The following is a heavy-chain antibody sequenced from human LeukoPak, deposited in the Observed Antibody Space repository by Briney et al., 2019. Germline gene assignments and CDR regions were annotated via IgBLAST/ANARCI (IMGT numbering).Heavy chain of an antibody. D-gene: IGHD3-10*01. J-gene: IGHJ6*02. Sequence: PSETLSLTCAVSGGSISTYYWSWIRQPPGKGLEWIGYIYYSGSTNYNPSLKSRVTISVDTSKNQFSLKLSSVTAADTAVYYCARNSGTVYYYSMDVWGQGTTVTVSS. CDR3: ARNSGTVYYYSMDV. CDR1: GGSISTYY. CDR2: IYYSGST. V-gene: IGHV4-59*12.